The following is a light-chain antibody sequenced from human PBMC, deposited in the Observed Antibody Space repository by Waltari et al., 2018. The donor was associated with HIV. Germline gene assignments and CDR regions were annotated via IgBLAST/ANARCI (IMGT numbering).Light chain of an antibody. CDR1: SSAVGGYNY. CDR2: EVS. J-gene: IGLJ2*01. Sequence: QSALTQPASVSGSPGQSITISCTGTSSAVGGYNYVSWYQQHPGKAPKLMIYEVSNRPSGVSNRFSGSKSGNTASLTISGLQAEDEADYYCSSYTSSSRGVFGGGTKLTVL. V-gene: IGLV2-14*01. CDR3: SSYTSSSRGV.